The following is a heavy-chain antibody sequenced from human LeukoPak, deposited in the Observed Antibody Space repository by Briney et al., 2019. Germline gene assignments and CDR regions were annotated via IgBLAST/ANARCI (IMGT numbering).Heavy chain of an antibody. CDR3: ARPRDKENYWRAFDI. D-gene: IGHD1-7*01. Sequence: SGGSLRLSCAASGFTFNSYWMTWVRQGPGKGLEWVANVKQDGSERYCVGSVKGRFTISRDNAKNSLYLQMDSLSAEDTAVYYCARPRDKENYWRAFDIWGQGTMVIVSS. V-gene: IGHV3-7*03. CDR1: GFTFNSYW. CDR2: VKQDGSER. J-gene: IGHJ3*02.